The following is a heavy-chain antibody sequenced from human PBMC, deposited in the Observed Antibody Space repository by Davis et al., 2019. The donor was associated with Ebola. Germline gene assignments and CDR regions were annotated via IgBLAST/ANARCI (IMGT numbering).Heavy chain of an antibody. CDR1: GFTFSSYG. CDR2: ISYDGSNK. CDR3: ARDRYSDGSGYFFEQSH. J-gene: IGHJ4*02. V-gene: IGHV3-30*03. D-gene: IGHD3-22*01. Sequence: GESLKISCAASGFTFSSYGMHWVRQAPGKGLEWVAVISYDGSNKYYADSVKGRFTISRDNSKNTLYLQMNSLRAEDTAVYYCARDRYSDGSGYFFEQSHWGQGTLVTVSS.